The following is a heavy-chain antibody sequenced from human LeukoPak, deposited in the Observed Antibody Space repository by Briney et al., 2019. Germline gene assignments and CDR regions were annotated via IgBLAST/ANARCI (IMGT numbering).Heavy chain of an antibody. CDR2: ISGSGGGT. CDR3: AKNINYYFDY. D-gene: IGHD1-14*01. V-gene: IGHV3-23*01. Sequence: GGSLRLSCAASGFTFSNYAMSWVRQAPGKGLEWVSGISGSGGGTYYADSVKGRFTISRDKSKNTLFLQMNSLRTEDTALYYCAKNINYYFDYWGQGTLVTVSS. J-gene: IGHJ4*02. CDR1: GFTFSNYA.